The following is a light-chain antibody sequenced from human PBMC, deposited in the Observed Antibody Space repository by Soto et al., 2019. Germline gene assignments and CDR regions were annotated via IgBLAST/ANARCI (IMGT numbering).Light chain of an antibody. J-gene: IGLJ2*01. CDR2: RNN. CDR1: SSHIGSAY. Sequence: QSVLTQPPSASGTPGQTVTISCSGSSSHIGSAYIYWYQYLPGTAPTLLIYRNNQRPSGVPDRFSASKSGTSASLAISGLRSEDEADYYCAAWDDNLVVFGGGTKVTVL. V-gene: IGLV1-47*01. CDR3: AAWDDNLVV.